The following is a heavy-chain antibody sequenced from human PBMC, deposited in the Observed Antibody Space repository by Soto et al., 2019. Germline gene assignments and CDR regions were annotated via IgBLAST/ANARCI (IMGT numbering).Heavy chain of an antibody. Sequence: QVQVVQSGAEVKKPGSSVKVSCKVSGGIFTNNAISWVRQAPGQGLEWLGGVIPLFDTAYYAQIFLGRLRISAAGATTTAYMELSGLTSADTAVNFCATGGHNDGYNLYHGMDVWGQGTTVTVS. V-gene: IGHV1-69*01. CDR2: VIPLFDTA. CDR3: ATGGHNDGYNLYHGMDV. CDR1: GGIFTNNA. D-gene: IGHD5-18*01. J-gene: IGHJ6*02.